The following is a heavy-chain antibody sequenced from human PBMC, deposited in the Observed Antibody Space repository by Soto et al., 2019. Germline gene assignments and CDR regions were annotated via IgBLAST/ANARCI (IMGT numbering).Heavy chain of an antibody. V-gene: IGHV1-18*01. CDR2: ISAYNGNT. CDR1: GYTFTSYG. CDR3: ARDGYCSGGSCYRRADYYYGMDV. J-gene: IGHJ6*02. D-gene: IGHD2-15*01. Sequence: QVQLVQSGAEVKKPGASVKVSCKASGYTFTSYGISWVRQAPGQGLAGMGWISAYNGNTNYAQKLQGRVTMTTDTSTSTAYMELRSLRSDDTSVYYCARDGYCSGGSCYRRADYYYGMDVWGQGTTVTVSS.